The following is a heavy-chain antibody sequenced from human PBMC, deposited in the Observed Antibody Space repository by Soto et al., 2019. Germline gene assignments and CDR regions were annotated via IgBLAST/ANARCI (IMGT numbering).Heavy chain of an antibody. D-gene: IGHD3-16*01. Sequence: QVQLVQSGDEVKKPGASVKVSCKASGYIFVNYGIAWVRQAPGQGLEWMGWISPYTGNTHSATKVQGRLTMTTDTATSTAYLDLGSLTPDDTAVYYCVMVDNYVTPTPQDVCGQGTTVTVSS. CDR3: VMVDNYVTPTPQDV. CDR1: GYIFVNYG. J-gene: IGHJ6*02. V-gene: IGHV1-18*01. CDR2: ISPYTGNT.